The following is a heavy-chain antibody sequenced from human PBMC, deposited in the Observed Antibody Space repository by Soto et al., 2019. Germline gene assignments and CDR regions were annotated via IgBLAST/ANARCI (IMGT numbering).Heavy chain of an antibody. Sequence: QVHLVQSGAEVRKPGSSVNVSCKTSGGTFSTYTIYWVRQAPGQGLEWMGRIIPLFGTTKYAQNFQERVTITAEESTSTAYMELSSLRAEDTAVYYCARRLDDRADDDFDVWGEGTAVTVSA. D-gene: IGHD6-25*01. V-gene: IGHV1-69*18. CDR3: ARRLDDRADDDFDV. J-gene: IGHJ3*01. CDR2: IIPLFGTT. CDR1: GGTFSTYT.